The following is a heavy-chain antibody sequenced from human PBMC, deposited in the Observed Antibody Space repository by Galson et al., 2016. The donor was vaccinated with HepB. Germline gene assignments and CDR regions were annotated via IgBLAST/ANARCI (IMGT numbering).Heavy chain of an antibody. J-gene: IGHJ2*01. CDR2: ISGSGGST. Sequence: SLRLSCAVSGFTFSSHAMSWVRQAPGKGLEWVSAISGSGGSTYYEDYVKGRFTISRDNSKKTLFLQMNSLIVEDTAVYFCAKDRQWRTLRSYWYFDLWGRGTLVTVS. CDR3: AKDRQWRTLRSYWYFDL. CDR1: GFTFSSHA. D-gene: IGHD6-19*01. V-gene: IGHV3-23*01.